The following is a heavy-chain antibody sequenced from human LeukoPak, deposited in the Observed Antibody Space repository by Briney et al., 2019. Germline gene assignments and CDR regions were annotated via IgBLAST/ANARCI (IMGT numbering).Heavy chain of an antibody. CDR2: ITGGGDTT. CDR1: GFTFSSYE. Sequence: PGGSLRLSCAASGFTFSSYEMNRVRQAPGKGLEWVSAITGGGDTTYYADSVKGRFTISRDNSKNTLYLQMNSLRAEDTAVYYCARGDSYDILTGYDYWGQGTLVTVSS. CDR3: ARGDSYDILTGYDY. V-gene: IGHV3-23*01. D-gene: IGHD3-9*01. J-gene: IGHJ4*02.